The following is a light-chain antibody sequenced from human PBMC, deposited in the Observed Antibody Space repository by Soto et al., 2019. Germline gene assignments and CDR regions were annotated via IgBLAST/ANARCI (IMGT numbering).Light chain of an antibody. CDR1: QSISSY. V-gene: IGKV1-39*01. CDR3: HQSYSTALA. CDR2: AAS. Sequence: ARQSISSYLNWYQQKPGKAPKLLIYAASSLQSGVPSRFSGSGSGTDFSLIIRRLQPEDFATYHFHQSYSTALAVGVGTKVDTK. J-gene: IGKJ4*01.